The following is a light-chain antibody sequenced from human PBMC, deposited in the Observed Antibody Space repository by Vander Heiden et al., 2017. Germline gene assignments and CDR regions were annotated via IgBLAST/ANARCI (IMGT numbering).Light chain of an antibody. CDR3: TKALETPIT. V-gene: IGKV2-28*01. Sequence: DIVMTQSPLSLTVTPGEPASISCRSSQGLLKRNRYHYLGWPLQKQGQSPQLLIYLGSNRASGVPDRVSGSGSGTDFTLKISRVEAEDVGFYYGTKALETPITFGQGTQLEIK. J-gene: IGKJ5*01. CDR2: LGS. CDR1: QGLLKRNRYHY.